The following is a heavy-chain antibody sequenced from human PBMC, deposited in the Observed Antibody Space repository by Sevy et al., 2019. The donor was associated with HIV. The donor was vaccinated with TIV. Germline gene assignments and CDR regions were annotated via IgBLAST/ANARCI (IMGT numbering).Heavy chain of an antibody. CDR3: ARDDFWSGYYIWGAFDI. D-gene: IGHD3-3*01. Sequence: GGSLRLSCAASGFTFSSYAMHWVRQPPGKGLEWVAVISYDGSNKYYADSVKGRFTISRDNSKNTLYLQMNSLRAEDTAVYYCARDDFWSGYYIWGAFDIWGQGTMVTVSS. CDR1: GFTFSSYA. J-gene: IGHJ3*02. V-gene: IGHV3-30*04. CDR2: ISYDGSNK.